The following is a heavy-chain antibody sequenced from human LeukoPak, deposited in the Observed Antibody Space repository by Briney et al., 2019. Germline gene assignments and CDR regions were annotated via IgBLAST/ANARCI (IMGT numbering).Heavy chain of an antibody. CDR1: GFTVSSNY. V-gene: IGHV3-53*01. J-gene: IGHJ4*02. CDR3: ARGSRSSGWFDY. Sequence: HPGESLRLSCAASGFTVSSNYMSWVRQAPGKGLEWVSVIYSGGSTYYADSVKGRFTISIDNSKNTLYLQMNSLRAEDTAVYYCARGSRSSGWFDYWGQGTLVTVSS. CDR2: IYSGGST. D-gene: IGHD6-19*01.